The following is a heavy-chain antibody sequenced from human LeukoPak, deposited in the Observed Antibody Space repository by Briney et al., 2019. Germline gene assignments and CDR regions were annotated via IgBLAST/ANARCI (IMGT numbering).Heavy chain of an antibody. J-gene: IGHJ4*02. CDR1: GFTFSSCA. CDR2: ISGSGGST. D-gene: IGHD2-21*02. CDR3: AKAVTADYFDY. V-gene: IGHV3-23*01. Sequence: GGSLRLSCAASGFTFSSCAMSRVRPVPGKGLEWVSDISGSGGSTYYADSVKGRFTISRDNSKNTLYLQMSSLGAEDTAVYYCAKAVTADYFDYWGQGTLVTVSS.